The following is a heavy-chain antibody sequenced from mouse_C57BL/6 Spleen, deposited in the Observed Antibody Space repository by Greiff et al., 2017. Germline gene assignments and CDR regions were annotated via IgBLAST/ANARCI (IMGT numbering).Heavy chain of an antibody. Sequence: EVKVVESEGGLVQPGSSMKLSCTASGFTFSDYYMAWVRQVPEKGLEWVANINYDGSSTYYLDSLKSRFIISIDNAKNILYLQMSSLKSEDTATYYCAREGFAYWGQGTLVTVSA. J-gene: IGHJ3*01. CDR3: AREGFAY. CDR1: GFTFSDYY. V-gene: IGHV5-16*01. CDR2: INYDGSST.